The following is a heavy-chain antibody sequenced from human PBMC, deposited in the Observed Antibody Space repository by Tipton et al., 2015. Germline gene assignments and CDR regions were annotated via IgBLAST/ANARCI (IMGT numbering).Heavy chain of an antibody. J-gene: IGHJ4*02. D-gene: IGHD6-13*01. CDR2: IKQDGKDK. V-gene: IGHV3-7*01. CDR1: GFTFSRYW. Sequence: SLRLSCAASGFTFSRYWMSWVRQAAGKGLEWVANIKQDGKDKYYVDSVRGRFTVSRDNDKNSLYLQMNSLRAEDTAVYYCARDPGEDYSSSCYCDYWGQGTLVTVSS. CDR3: ARDPGEDYSSSCYCDY.